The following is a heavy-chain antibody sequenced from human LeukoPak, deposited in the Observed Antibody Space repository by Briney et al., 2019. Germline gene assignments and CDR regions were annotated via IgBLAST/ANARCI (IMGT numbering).Heavy chain of an antibody. Sequence: SETLSLTRTVSGGSISSYYWSWIRQPAGKGLEWIGRIYTSGSTNYNPSLKSRVTMSVDTSKNQFSLKLSSVTAADTAVYYCAREIGATLRFLGNWFDPWGQGTLVTVSS. J-gene: IGHJ5*02. CDR2: IYTSGST. D-gene: IGHD3-3*01. CDR3: AREIGATLRFLGNWFDP. V-gene: IGHV4-4*07. CDR1: GGSISSYY.